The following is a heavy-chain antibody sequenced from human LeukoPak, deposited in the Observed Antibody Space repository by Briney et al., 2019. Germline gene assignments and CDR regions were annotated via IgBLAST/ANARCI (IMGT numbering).Heavy chain of an antibody. CDR2: ISGSGGST. J-gene: IGHJ4*02. D-gene: IGHD6-19*01. CDR3: AKSSESHSSGWYVRYYFDY. Sequence: GGSLRLSCAASGFTFSSYAMRWVRQAPGKGVEGVSAISGSGGSTYYADSVKGRFTISRDNFKNTLYLQMNSLKAEDTTVYYCAKSSESHSSGWYVRYYFDYWGQGTLVTVSS. CDR1: GFTFSSYA. V-gene: IGHV3-23*01.